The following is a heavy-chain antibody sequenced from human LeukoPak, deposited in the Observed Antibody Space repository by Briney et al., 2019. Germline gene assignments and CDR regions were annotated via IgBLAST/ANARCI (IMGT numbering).Heavy chain of an antibody. Sequence: GGSLRLSCAASGFTFSSYGMHWVRQAPGKGLGWVAVIWYDGSNKYYADSVKGRFTISRDNSKNTLYLQMNSLRAEDTAVYYCARDSAPFDDILTGYNYYYGMDVWGKGTTVTVSS. J-gene: IGHJ6*04. CDR3: ARDSAPFDDILTGYNYYYGMDV. CDR2: IWYDGSNK. D-gene: IGHD3-9*01. CDR1: GFTFSSYG. V-gene: IGHV3-33*01.